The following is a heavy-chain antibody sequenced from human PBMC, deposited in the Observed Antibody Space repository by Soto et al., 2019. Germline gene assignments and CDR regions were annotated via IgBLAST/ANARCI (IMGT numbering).Heavy chain of an antibody. CDR3: AKYTAAADH. J-gene: IGHJ4*02. CDR1: GFTFRDDW. Sequence: EVQLVESGGGLVQRGGSLRLSCAGSGFTFRDDWMNWVRQAPGKALEWVANINQDGSQRYYVDSVKGRFTISRDNAKKSLYLEMNSLRAEDTAVYYCAKYTAAADHWGQGTLVTVSS. CDR2: INQDGSQR. D-gene: IGHD2-21*02. V-gene: IGHV3-7*01.